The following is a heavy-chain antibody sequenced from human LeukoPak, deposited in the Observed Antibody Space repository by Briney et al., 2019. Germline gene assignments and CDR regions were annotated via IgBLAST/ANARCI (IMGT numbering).Heavy chain of an antibody. CDR2: ISYDGSKE. CDR1: GFTFSNYS. CDR3: AKGGLEGTHDNMDV. D-gene: IGHD1/OR15-1a*01. Sequence: PGRALRLLCVASGFTFSNYSNHWVRQAPGKGLEWVAVISYDGSKEYYADSVKGRITISRDNSKNTMHLQMNSLRAEDTAMYYCAKGGLEGTHDNMDVWGQGTTVTVSS. V-gene: IGHV3-30*18. J-gene: IGHJ6*02.